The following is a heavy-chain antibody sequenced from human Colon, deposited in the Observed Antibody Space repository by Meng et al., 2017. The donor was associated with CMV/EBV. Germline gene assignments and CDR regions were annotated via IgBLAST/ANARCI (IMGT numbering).Heavy chain of an antibody. CDR1: YTFNSYD. V-gene: IGHV1-8*01. J-gene: IGHJ5*02. D-gene: IGHD3-3*01. CDR2: MNPKSGYT. Sequence: YTFNSYDINWVRQATGQGLEWMGWMNPKSGYTGSAQKFQGRVTMTMNTSISTAYMELSSLRSDDTAVYYCARGPNYDFWSGYTKWFDPWGQGTLVTVSS. CDR3: ARGPNYDFWSGYTKWFDP.